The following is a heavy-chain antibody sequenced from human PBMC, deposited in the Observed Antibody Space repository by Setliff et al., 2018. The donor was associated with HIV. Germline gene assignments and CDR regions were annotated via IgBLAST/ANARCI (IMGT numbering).Heavy chain of an antibody. CDR2: ISSSSSYT. CDR1: GFTFSDYY. CDR3: ARDDSNYRQHGMDV. J-gene: IGHJ6*02. D-gene: IGHD4-4*01. V-gene: IGHV3-11*06. Sequence: LRLSCAASGFTFSDYYMSWIRQAPGKGLEWVSYISSSSSYTNYADSVKGRFTISRDNAKNSLYLQMNSLRAEDTAVYYCARDDSNYRQHGMDVWGQGTTVTVSS.